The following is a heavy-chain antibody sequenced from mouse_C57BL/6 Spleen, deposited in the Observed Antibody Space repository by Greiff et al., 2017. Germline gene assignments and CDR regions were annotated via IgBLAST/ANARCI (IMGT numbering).Heavy chain of an antibody. CDR2: IDPKSGGT. J-gene: IGHJ4*01. D-gene: IGHD1-1*01. CDR3: AKSSYKDAMNY. V-gene: IGHV1-72*01. Sequence: QVQLQQPGAELVKPGASVKLSCKASGYTFTSYWMHWVKQRPGRGLEWIGRIDPKSGGTRYNVKFESKATLTVDKPACTANMQLSSLKSEVSAVYYCAKSSYKDAMNYWSQETSVTVTS. CDR1: GYTFTSYW.